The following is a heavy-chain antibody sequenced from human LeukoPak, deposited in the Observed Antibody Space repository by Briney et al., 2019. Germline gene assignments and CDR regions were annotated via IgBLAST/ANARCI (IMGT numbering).Heavy chain of an antibody. J-gene: IGHJ4*02. CDR2: INPNSGGT. D-gene: IGHD1-26*01. CDR3: ARGREWELDYYYFDY. V-gene: IGHV1-2*02. Sequence: ASVKVSCKASGYTFTGYYMHWVRQAPGQGLEWMGWINPNSGGTNYAQKFQGRVTMTRDTSISTAYIELSRLRSDDTAVYYCARGREWELDYYYFDYWGQGTLVTVSS. CDR1: GYTFTGYY.